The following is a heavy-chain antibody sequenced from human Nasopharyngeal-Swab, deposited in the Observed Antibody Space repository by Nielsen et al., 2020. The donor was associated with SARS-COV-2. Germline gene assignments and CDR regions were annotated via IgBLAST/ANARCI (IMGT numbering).Heavy chain of an antibody. CDR1: GFTFSSYW. V-gene: IGHV3-7*01. CDR2: IKQDGSEK. J-gene: IGHJ4*02. Sequence: GESLKISCAASGFTFSSYWMSWVRQAPGKGLEWVANIKQDGSEKYHVDSVKGRFTISRDNAKNSLYLQMNSLRAGDTAVYYCASSHYDFWSGYYLGVDYWGQGTLVTVSS. CDR3: ASSHYDFWSGYYLGVDY. D-gene: IGHD3-3*01.